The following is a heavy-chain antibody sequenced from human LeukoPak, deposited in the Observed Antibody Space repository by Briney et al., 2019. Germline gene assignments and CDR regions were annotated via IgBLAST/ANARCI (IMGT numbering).Heavy chain of an antibody. V-gene: IGHV1-8*01. Sequence: ASVKVSCKASGYTFTSYDINWVRQATGQGLEWMGWVNPNSGNTGYAQKFQGRVTMTRNTSRSTAYMELSSLRSEDTAVYYCARGMIVVRRAFDPWGQGTLVTVSS. CDR1: GYTFTSYD. J-gene: IGHJ5*02. CDR2: VNPNSGNT. D-gene: IGHD3-22*01. CDR3: ARGMIVVRRAFDP.